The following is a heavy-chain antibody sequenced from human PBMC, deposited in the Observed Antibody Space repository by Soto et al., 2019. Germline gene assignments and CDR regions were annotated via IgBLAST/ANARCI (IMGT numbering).Heavy chain of an antibody. D-gene: IGHD6-19*01. J-gene: IGHJ4*02. CDR3: ARDYSSGRDNFDY. Sequence: QIQLVQSGTELKNPGASVKVSCKASGYTFTTYGISWVRQAPGQGLEWMGWIGTYNGDTNYAQNLQGRVTLTRDTSTSTVYMELRSLRSDDTAMYYCARDYSSGRDNFDYWGQGTLVTVSS. V-gene: IGHV1-18*01. CDR2: IGTYNGDT. CDR1: GYTFTTYG.